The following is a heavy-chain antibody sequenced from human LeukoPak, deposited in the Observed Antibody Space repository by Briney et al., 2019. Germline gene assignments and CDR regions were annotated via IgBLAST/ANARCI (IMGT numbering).Heavy chain of an antibody. Sequence: SETLSLTCTVSGGSISSSSYYWGWIRQPPGKGLEWIGSIYYSGSTYYNPSLKSRVTISVDTSKNQFSLKLSSVTAADTAVYYCARGLLVRGYAFDIWGQGTMVTVSS. V-gene: IGHV4-39*01. D-gene: IGHD3-10*01. CDR3: ARGLLVRGYAFDI. CDR2: IYYSGST. CDR1: GGSISSSSYY. J-gene: IGHJ3*02.